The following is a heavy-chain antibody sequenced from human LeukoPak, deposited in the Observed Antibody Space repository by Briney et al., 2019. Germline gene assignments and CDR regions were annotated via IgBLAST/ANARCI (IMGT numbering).Heavy chain of an antibody. CDR2: ISTFNGNT. D-gene: IGHD3-22*01. Sequence: GESLKISCKGSGYSFTSYWIGWVRQAPGQGLEWMGWISTFNGNTNYAQRLQDRVTMTTDTSTSTAYMKLRSLRSDDTAVYYCARDPIPYYDSSSGLGDHWGQGTLVTVSS. J-gene: IGHJ4*02. V-gene: IGHV1-18*04. CDR1: GYSFTSYW. CDR3: ARDPIPYYDSSSGLGDH.